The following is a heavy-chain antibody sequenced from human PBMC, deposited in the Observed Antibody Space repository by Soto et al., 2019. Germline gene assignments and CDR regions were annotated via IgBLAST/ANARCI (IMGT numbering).Heavy chain of an antibody. CDR3: ARALVLNPYYDFWSGYYYYYYGMDV. CDR1: GFTFSSYW. V-gene: IGHV3-7*01. Sequence: GGSLRLSCAASGFTFSSYWMSWVRQAPGKGLEWVANIKQDGSEKYYVDSVKGRFTISRDNAKNSLYLQMNSLRAEDTAVYYCARALVLNPYYDFWSGYYYYYYGMDVWGQGTTVTVSS. D-gene: IGHD3-3*01. J-gene: IGHJ6*02. CDR2: IKQDGSEK.